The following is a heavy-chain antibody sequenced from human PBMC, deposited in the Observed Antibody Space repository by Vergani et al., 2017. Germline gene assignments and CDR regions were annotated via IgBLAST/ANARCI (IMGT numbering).Heavy chain of an antibody. CDR1: GFTFSSYG. CDR2: VRYDGSNK. Sequence: QVQLLEPGGGVVQLGGPLRLSCAPSGFTFSSYGMHWVRQAPGKGLEWVAFVRYDGSNKYYADSVKGRFTISRDNSKNTLYLQMNSLRAEDTAVYYCAKDVVATIRGLDYWGQGTLVTVSS. CDR3: AKDVVATIRGLDY. V-gene: IGHV3-30*02. J-gene: IGHJ4*02. D-gene: IGHD5-12*01.